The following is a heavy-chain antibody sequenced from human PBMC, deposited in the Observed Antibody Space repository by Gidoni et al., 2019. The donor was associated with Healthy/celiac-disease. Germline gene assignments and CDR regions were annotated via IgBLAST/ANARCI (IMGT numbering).Heavy chain of an antibody. D-gene: IGHD3-10*01. CDR2: IFSNDEK. CDR3: ARGVVRGVIITSRRYYFDY. J-gene: IGHJ4*02. Sequence: QVTLKESGPVLVKPTETLTLTCTVSGFSLSNARMGVSWIRQPPGKALEWLAHIFSNDEKSYSTSLKSRLTISKDTSKSQVVLTMTNMDPVDTATYYCARGVVRGVIITSRRYYFDYWGQGTLVTVSS. CDR1: GFSLSNARMG. V-gene: IGHV2-26*01.